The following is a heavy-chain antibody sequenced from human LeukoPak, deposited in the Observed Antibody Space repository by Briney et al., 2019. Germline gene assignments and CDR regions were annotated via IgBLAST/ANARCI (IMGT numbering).Heavy chain of an antibody. CDR3: ARGGIPQFYYYMDV. CDR2: INTNTGNP. V-gene: IGHV7-4-1*02. D-gene: IGHD3-16*01. J-gene: IGHJ6*03. Sequence: ASVKVSCKASGYTFTSYAMNWVRQAPGQGLEWMGWINTNTGNPTYAQGFTGRFVFSLDTSVSTAYLQISSLKAEDTAVYYCARGGIPQFYYYMDVWGKGTTVTVSS. CDR1: GYTFTSYA.